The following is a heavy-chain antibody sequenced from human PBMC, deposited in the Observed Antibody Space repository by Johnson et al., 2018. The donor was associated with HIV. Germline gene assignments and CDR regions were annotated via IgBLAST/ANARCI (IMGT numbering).Heavy chain of an antibody. J-gene: IGHJ3*02. D-gene: IGHD6-19*01. CDR3: AREMGWLVLYYAVDI. CDR1: KFTFSSYA. CDR2: MSSDGFNK. Sequence: VQLVESGGGVVQPGRSLRLSCAASKFTFSSYAMHWVRQAPGKGLEWVAVMSSDGFNKYYADSVKGRFTVSRDNSKNTLYLLMNSLRPEDTAVYYCAREMGWLVLYYAVDIWGQGTMVTVSS. V-gene: IGHV3-30-3*01.